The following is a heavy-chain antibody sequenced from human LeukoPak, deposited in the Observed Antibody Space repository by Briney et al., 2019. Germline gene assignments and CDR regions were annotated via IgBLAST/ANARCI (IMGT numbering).Heavy chain of an antibody. D-gene: IGHD6-19*01. CDR3: ARRSGIAVAGAFDY. CDR2: ISGSGDST. Sequence: GGTLRLSCAASGFTFSSYGMSWVRQAPGKGLEWVSGISGSGDSTYYADSVKGRFTISRDNSKNTLYLQMNSLRAEDTAVYYCARRSGIAVAGAFDYWGQGTLVTVSS. V-gene: IGHV3-23*01. J-gene: IGHJ4*02. CDR1: GFTFSSYG.